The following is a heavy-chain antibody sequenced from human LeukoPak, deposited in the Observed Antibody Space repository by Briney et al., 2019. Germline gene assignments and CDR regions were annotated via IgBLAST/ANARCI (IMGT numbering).Heavy chain of an antibody. V-gene: IGHV4-31*03. CDR1: GGSISSGGYY. CDR3: ALYCSSTSCRRGAFDY. CDR2: NYYSGST. J-gene: IGHJ4*02. D-gene: IGHD2-2*01. Sequence: PSETLSLTCTVSGGSISSGGYYWSWIRQHPGKGLEWIGYNYYSGSTYYNPSLKSRVTISVDTSKNQFSLKLSSVTAADTAVYYCALYCSSTSCRRGAFDYWGQGTLVTVSS.